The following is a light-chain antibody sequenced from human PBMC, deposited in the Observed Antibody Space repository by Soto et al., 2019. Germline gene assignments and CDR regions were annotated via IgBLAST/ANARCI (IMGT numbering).Light chain of an antibody. Sequence: DIQVTQSPSSLSASVGDRVTITCRASQFIDDFLNWYQQKPEKAPKLLIYTASSLQSGVPSRFSGSGSGTDFTLTISSLQPEDFATYYCQQANSFPLTFGGGTKVHIK. CDR3: QQANSFPLT. CDR1: QFIDDF. J-gene: IGKJ4*01. V-gene: IGKV1-39*01. CDR2: TAS.